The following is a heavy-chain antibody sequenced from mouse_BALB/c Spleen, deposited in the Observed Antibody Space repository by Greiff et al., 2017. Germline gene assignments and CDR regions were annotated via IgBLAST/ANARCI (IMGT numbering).Heavy chain of an antibody. V-gene: IGHV2-2*02. Sequence: QVHVKQSGPGLVQPSQSLSLTCTVSGFSLTSYGVHWVRQSPGKGLEWLGVIWSGGSTDYNAAFISRLSISKDNSKSHVFLMMNSLQANDTAIYYCARRRLRGDAMDDWGQGTSVTVSS. CDR2: IWSGGST. D-gene: IGHD2-4*01. CDR3: ARRRLRGDAMDD. J-gene: IGHJ4*01. CDR1: GFSLTSYG.